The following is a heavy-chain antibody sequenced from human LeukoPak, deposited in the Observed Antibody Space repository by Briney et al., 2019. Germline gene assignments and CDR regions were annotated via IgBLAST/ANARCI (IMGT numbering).Heavy chain of an antibody. J-gene: IGHJ6*02. Sequence: GGSLRLSCAASGFTFSSYGMHWVRQAPGKGLEWVGRIRSKANSYATAYAASVKGRFTISRDDSKNTAYLQMNSLKTEDTAVYYCTRSGGVTTVTNAYYYYGMDVWGQGTTVTVSS. CDR2: IRSKANSYAT. D-gene: IGHD4-17*01. CDR3: TRSGGVTTVTNAYYYYGMDV. V-gene: IGHV3-73*01. CDR1: GFTFSSYG.